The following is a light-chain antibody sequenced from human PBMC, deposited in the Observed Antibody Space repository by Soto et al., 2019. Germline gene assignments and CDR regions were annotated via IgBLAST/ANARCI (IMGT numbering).Light chain of an antibody. CDR2: EAS. CDR1: SNDVGTYNL. CDR3: CSYGRSVV. J-gene: IGLJ2*01. Sequence: QSALTQLASVSGSPGQSITISCTGISNDVGTYNLVSWYQHHPGKAPKLIIYEASKRPSGVPNRFSGSKSGNTASLTISGLHAEDEADYYCCSYGRSVVFGGGTKLTVL. V-gene: IGLV2-23*01.